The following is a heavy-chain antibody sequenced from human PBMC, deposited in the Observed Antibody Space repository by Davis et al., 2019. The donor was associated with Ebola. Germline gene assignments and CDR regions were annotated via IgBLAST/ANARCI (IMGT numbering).Heavy chain of an antibody. D-gene: IGHD4-17*01. J-gene: IGHJ4*02. CDR3: ASQSRDYGDFPLDY. Sequence: MPSETLSLTCTVSGGSISSYYWSWIRQPPGKGLEWIGYIYYSGYSGSPNYHPSLKRRVTISADTSKNQFSLNLSSVTAADTAVYYCASQSRDYGDFPLDYWGQGTLVTVSS. V-gene: IGHV4-59*08. CDR2: IYYSGYSGSP. CDR1: GGSISSYY.